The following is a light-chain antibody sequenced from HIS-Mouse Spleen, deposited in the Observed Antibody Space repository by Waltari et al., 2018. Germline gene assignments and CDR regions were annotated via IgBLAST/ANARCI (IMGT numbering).Light chain of an antibody. CDR1: SSNIGRYY. J-gene: IGLJ2*01. Sequence: QSVLTQPPSPSGPPGQRVTVSCFGSSSNIGRYYVYWYQQLPGPAPKLLLYRNNQRPSGVPDRFSGSKSGTSASLAISGLRSEDEADYYCAAWDDSLSGVVFGGGTKLTVL. CDR3: AAWDDSLSGVV. CDR2: RNN. V-gene: IGLV1-47*01.